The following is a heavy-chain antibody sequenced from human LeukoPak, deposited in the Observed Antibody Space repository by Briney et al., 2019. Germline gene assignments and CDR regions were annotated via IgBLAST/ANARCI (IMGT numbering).Heavy chain of an antibody. D-gene: IGHD2-8*01. CDR2: INHSGST. CDR3: ARRTPRTGRSAVLANFDY. J-gene: IGHJ4*02. V-gene: IGHV4-34*01. Sequence: PSETLSLTCAVYGGSFSGYYWSWIRQPPGKGLEWIGEINHSGSTNYNPSLKSRVTISVDTSKNQFPLQLSSVTAADTAVYYCARRTPRTGRSAVLANFDYWGQGSLVTVSS. CDR1: GGSFSGYY.